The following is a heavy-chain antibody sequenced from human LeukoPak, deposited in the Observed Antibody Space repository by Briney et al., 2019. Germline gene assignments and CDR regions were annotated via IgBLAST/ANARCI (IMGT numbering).Heavy chain of an antibody. V-gene: IGHV4-59*01. D-gene: IGHD2-8*02. CDR2: MYYDGYP. J-gene: IGHJ4*02. CDR3: AGTELGYCTVTGCPLES. Sequence: SETLSLTCNVSGASLSSYFWSWIRQPPGKGLEWIGYMYYDGYPNYSPSLRSRITISVEKSKSQFSLNLRSVTAADTALYFCAGTELGYCTVTGCPLESWGQGTLVTVSS. CDR1: GASLSSYF.